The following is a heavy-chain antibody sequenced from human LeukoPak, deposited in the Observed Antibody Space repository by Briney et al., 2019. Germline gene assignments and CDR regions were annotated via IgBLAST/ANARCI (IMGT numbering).Heavy chain of an antibody. Sequence: PSETLSLTCTVSGGSISSYDWSWVRQPPGKGLEGMGDIYYSGSTNYNPSLKIRVTISVETSKKQFSLKLSSATAADTAVYYCARHSLTHDILTGYYYYYGMDVWGQGTTVTVSS. CDR2: IYYSGST. J-gene: IGHJ6*02. CDR3: ARHSLTHDILTGYYYYYGMDV. CDR1: GGSISSYD. V-gene: IGHV4-59*01. D-gene: IGHD3-9*01.